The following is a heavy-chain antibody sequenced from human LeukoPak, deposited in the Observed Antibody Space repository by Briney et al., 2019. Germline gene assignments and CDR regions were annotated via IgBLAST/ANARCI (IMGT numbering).Heavy chain of an antibody. CDR3: ARSYTLRLLEFDY. CDR2: INHSGST. Sequence: SETLSLTCAVYGGSFSGYYWSWIRQPPGKGLEWIGEINHSGSTNYNPSLKSRVTISVDTSKNQFSLKLSSVTAADTAVYYCARSYTLRLLEFDYWGQGTLVTVSS. D-gene: IGHD2-21*02. V-gene: IGHV4-34*01. J-gene: IGHJ4*02. CDR1: GGSFSGYY.